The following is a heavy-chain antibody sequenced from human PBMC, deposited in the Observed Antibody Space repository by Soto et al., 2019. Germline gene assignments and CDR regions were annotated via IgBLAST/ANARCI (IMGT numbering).Heavy chain of an antibody. CDR2: ISYDGSNK. D-gene: IGHD4-4*01. Sequence: ESGGGVVQPGRSLRLSCAASGFTFSSYAMHWVRQAPGKGLEWVAVISYDGSNKYYADSVKGRFTISRDNSKNTLYLQMNSLRAEDTAVYYCAREDDYSNYESYYYGMDVWGQGTTVTVSS. J-gene: IGHJ6*02. V-gene: IGHV3-30-3*01. CDR3: AREDDYSNYESYYYGMDV. CDR1: GFTFSSYA.